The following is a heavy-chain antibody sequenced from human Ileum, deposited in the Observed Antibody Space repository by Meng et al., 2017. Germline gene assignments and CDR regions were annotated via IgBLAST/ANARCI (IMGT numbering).Heavy chain of an antibody. V-gene: IGHV6-1*01. Sequence: LRLSCAISGDSVSSNSAAWTWIRQSPSRGLEWLGRTYYRSKWYNEYAVSVKSRIVFNADTSKNQFSLQLNSVTPEDTAVYYCARNWGSYRVDAFDIWGQGTMVTVSS. CDR2: TYYRSKWYN. D-gene: IGHD3-16*02. CDR3: ARNWGSYRVDAFDI. CDR1: GDSVSSNSAA. J-gene: IGHJ3*02.